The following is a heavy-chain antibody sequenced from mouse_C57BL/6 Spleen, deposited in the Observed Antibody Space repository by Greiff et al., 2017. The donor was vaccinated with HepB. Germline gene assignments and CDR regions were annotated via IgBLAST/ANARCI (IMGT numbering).Heavy chain of an antibody. CDR2: ILPGSGST. D-gene: IGHD2-2*01. CDR3: ARREGYGYDGFAY. Sequence: QVQLKESGAELMKPGASVKLSCKATGYTFTGYWIEWVKQRPGHGLEWIGEILPGSGSTNYNEKFKGKATFTADTSSNTAYMQLSSLTTEDSAIYYCARREGYGYDGFAYWGQGTLVTVSA. J-gene: IGHJ3*01. CDR1: GYTFTGYW. V-gene: IGHV1-9*01.